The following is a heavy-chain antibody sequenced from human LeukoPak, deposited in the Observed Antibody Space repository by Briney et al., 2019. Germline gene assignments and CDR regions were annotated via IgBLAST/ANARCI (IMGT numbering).Heavy chain of an antibody. D-gene: IGHD3-22*01. CDR3: ARGNYYYDSSGYCYFDY. Sequence: GGSLRLSCAASGFTFSSYAMHWARQAPGKGLEWVAVISYDGSNKYYADSVKGRFTISRDNSKNTLYLQMNSLRAEDTAVYYCARGNYYYDSSGYCYFDYWGQGTLVTVSS. CDR1: GFTFSSYA. V-gene: IGHV3-30*04. J-gene: IGHJ4*02. CDR2: ISYDGSNK.